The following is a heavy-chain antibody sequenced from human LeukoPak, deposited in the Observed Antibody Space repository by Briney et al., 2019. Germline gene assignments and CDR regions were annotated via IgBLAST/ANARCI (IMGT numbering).Heavy chain of an antibody. V-gene: IGHV3-53*01. CDR3: ASTISSSWFY. J-gene: IGHJ4*02. D-gene: IGHD6-13*01. CDR1: GFTFSSYS. CDR2: IYSGGST. Sequence: GGSLRLSCAASGFTFSSYSMNWVRQAPGKGLEWVSVIYSGGSTYYADSVKGRFTISRDNSKNTLYLQMNSLRAEDTAVYYCASTISSSWFYWGQGTLVTVSS.